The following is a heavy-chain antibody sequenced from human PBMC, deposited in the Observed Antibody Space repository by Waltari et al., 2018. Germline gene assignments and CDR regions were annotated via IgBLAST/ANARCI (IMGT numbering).Heavy chain of an antibody. CDR1: GFTFGDYA. D-gene: IGHD4-17*01. J-gene: IGHJ4*02. Sequence: EVQLVESGGGSAQPGRSLRLSCTASGFTFGDYAMSWVRQAPGKGVGCVGLIGSKVCGGTTENAASVKGRFSISRDDSQSIAYLQMNSLKSEDTAVYYCTRAPSVWRLPDYWGQGTLVTVSS. CDR2: IGSKVCGGTT. V-gene: IGHV3-49*04. CDR3: TRAPSVWRLPDY.